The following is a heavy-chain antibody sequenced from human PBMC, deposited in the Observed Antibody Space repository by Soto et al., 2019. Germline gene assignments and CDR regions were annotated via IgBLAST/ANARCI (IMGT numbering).Heavy chain of an antibody. V-gene: IGHV3-30-3*01. CDR3: ARDDWNYDYGMDV. Sequence: QVQLVESGGGVVQPGRSLRLSCAASGFTFSSYAMHWVRQAPGKGLEWVAVISYDGSNKYYADSVTGRFTISRDNSKNTLYLQMNSLRAEDTAVYYCARDDWNYDYGMDVWGQGTTVTVSS. J-gene: IGHJ6*02. CDR1: GFTFSSYA. CDR2: ISYDGSNK. D-gene: IGHD1-1*01.